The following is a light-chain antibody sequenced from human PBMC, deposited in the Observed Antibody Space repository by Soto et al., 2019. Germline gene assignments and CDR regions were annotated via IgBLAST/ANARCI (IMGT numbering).Light chain of an antibody. V-gene: IGKV4-1*01. CDR1: QSVLFNNKNY. J-gene: IGKJ1*01. CDR2: WAS. CDR3: QQHYSAPQT. Sequence: DIVMTQSPDSLAVSLGERAPINCKSSQSVLFNNKNYLACFQQKPGQPPKLLIYWASTRESGVPDRFSGSGSGTDFTLTISSLQAEDVAVYYCQQHYSAPQTFGQGTRVEIK.